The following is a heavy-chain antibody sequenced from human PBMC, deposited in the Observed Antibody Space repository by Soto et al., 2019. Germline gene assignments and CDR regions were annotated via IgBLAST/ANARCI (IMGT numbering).Heavy chain of an antibody. Sequence: PSETLSLTCTVSGGSLSSYYWSWIRQPPGKGLEWIGYIYYSGSTNYNPSLKSRVTISVDTSKNQFSLKLSSVTAADTAVYYCARETFHELHYYDSSGYQTMGFDYWGQGTLVTVSS. CDR3: ARETFHELHYYDSSGYQTMGFDY. J-gene: IGHJ4*02. V-gene: IGHV4-59*01. D-gene: IGHD3-22*01. CDR1: GGSLSSYY. CDR2: IYYSGST.